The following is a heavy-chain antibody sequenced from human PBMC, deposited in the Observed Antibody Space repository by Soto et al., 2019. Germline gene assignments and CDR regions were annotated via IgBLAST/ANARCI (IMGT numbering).Heavy chain of an antibody. CDR1: GFPFSSYA. V-gene: IGHV3-23*01. Sequence: GGSLRLSCAASGFPFSSYAMSWVRQAPGKGLEWVSAISGSGGSTYYADSVKGRFTISRDNSKNALYLQMNSLRAEDTAVYYCAVRYFEDYMDVWGKGTTVTVSS. CDR3: AVRYFEDYMDV. J-gene: IGHJ6*03. CDR2: ISGSGGST. D-gene: IGHD3-9*01.